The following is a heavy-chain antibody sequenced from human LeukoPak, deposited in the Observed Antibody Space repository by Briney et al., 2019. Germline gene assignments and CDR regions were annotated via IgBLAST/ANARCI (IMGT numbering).Heavy chain of an antibody. Sequence: GGSLRLSCAASGFTFSSYEMNWVRQAPGKGLEWVSFISTSSSYIHNADSVKGRFTISRDNAKNSLYLQMNSLRAEDTAVYYCARDRITYCSGGSCSYFDSWGQGTLVTVSS. CDR3: ARDRITYCSGGSCSYFDS. J-gene: IGHJ4*02. D-gene: IGHD2-15*01. CDR2: ISTSSSYI. V-gene: IGHV3-21*01. CDR1: GFTFSSYE.